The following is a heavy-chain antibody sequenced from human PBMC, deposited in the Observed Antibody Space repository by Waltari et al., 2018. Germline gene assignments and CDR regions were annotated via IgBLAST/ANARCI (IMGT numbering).Heavy chain of an antibody. CDR2: ISGSGGST. V-gene: IGHV3-23*01. Sequence: EVQLLESGGGLVQPGGSLRLSCAASGFTFSSYAMSWVRQAPGKGLEWVSAISGSGGSTYYADSGKGRFTISRDNSKNTLYLQMNSLRAEDTAVYYCAKGPDYCSSTSCYGAFDIWGQGTMVTVSS. CDR3: AKGPDYCSSTSCYGAFDI. D-gene: IGHD2-2*01. J-gene: IGHJ3*02. CDR1: GFTFSSYA.